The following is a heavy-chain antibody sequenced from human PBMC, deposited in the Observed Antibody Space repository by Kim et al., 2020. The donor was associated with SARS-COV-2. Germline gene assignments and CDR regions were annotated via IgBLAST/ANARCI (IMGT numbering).Heavy chain of an antibody. CDR2: IWYDGSNK. CDR1: GFTFSSYG. J-gene: IGHJ6*02. Sequence: GGSLRLSCAASGFTFSSYGMHWVRQAPGKGLEWVAVIWYDGSNKYYADSVKGRFTISRDNSKNTLYLQMNSLRAEDTAVYYCARGGDMVRGVIMVPRFHGMDVWGQGTTVTVSS. D-gene: IGHD3-10*01. CDR3: ARGGDMVRGVIMVPRFHGMDV. V-gene: IGHV3-33*01.